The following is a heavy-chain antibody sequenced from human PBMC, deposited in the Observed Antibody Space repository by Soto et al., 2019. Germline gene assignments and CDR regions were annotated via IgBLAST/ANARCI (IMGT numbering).Heavy chain of an antibody. V-gene: IGHV2-26*01. CDR3: ARILFGRSVAGGYFYMDV. CDR1: GFSLSNGKVG. CDR2: IFSNDEK. Sequence: HVTLKESGPVLVKPTETLTLTCTVSGFSLSNGKVGVSWIRQPPGKALEWLAHIFSNDEKSYRTSLKSRLTISEDPSKIQVVRTMTNVDPVDTATYYCARILFGRSVAGGYFYMDVWGKGTTVTVSS. J-gene: IGHJ6*03. D-gene: IGHD6-19*01.